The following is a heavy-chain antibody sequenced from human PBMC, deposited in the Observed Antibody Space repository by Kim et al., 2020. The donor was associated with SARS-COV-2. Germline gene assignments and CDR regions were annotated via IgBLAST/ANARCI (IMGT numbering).Heavy chain of an antibody. CDR2: IYYSGST. J-gene: IGHJ4*02. D-gene: IGHD3-10*01. CDR1: GGSISSSSYY. CDR3: ARRGWDGSGSLDY. Sequence: SETLSLTCTVSGGSISSSSYYWGWIRQPPGKGLEWIGSIYYSGSTYYNPSLKSRVTISVDTSKNQFSLKLSSVTAADTAVYYCARRGWDGSGSLDYWGQGTLVTVSS. V-gene: IGHV4-39*01.